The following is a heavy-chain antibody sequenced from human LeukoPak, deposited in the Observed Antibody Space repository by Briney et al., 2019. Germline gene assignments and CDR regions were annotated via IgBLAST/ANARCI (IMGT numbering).Heavy chain of an antibody. D-gene: IGHD1-26*01. Sequence: GGSLRLSCAASGFAFSSYAMSWVRQAPGKGLEWVSAISGSGGSTYYADSVKGRFTISRDNSKNTLYLQMNSLRAEDTAVYYCAKESNRYSGSYYFDYWGQGTLVTVSS. CDR3: AKESNRYSGSYYFDY. CDR1: GFAFSSYA. J-gene: IGHJ4*02. CDR2: ISGSGGST. V-gene: IGHV3-23*01.